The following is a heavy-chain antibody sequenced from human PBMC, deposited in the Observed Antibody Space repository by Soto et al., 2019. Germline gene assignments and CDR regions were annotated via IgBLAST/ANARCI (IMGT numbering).Heavy chain of an antibody. D-gene: IGHD2-8*01. CDR2: ISYDGSNK. CDR1: GVTFSSYA. V-gene: IGHV3-30-3*01. J-gene: IGHJ6*02. CDR3: ARARGPYAPPTTVYGMDV. Sequence: PGGSLRLSCAASGVTFSSYAMHWVRQAPGKGLEWVAVISYDGSNKYYADSVKGRFTISRDDSKNTLYLQMNSLRAEDTAVYYCARARGPYAPPTTVYGMDVWGQGTTVTVSS.